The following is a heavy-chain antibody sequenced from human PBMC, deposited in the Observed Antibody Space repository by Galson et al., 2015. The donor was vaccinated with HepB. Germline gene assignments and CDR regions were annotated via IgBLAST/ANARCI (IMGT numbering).Heavy chain of an antibody. D-gene: IGHD3-16*02. CDR2: INPSGGST. CDR3: ARDLGFIYDYVWGSYRSSCNWGY. J-gene: IGHJ4*02. CDR1: GYTFTSYY. V-gene: IGHV1-46*03. Sequence: SVKASCKASGYTFTSYYMHWVRQAPGQGLEWMGIINPSGGSTSYAQKFQGRVTMTRDTSTSTVYMELSSLRSEDTAVYYCARDLGFIYDYVWGSYRSSCNWGYWGQGTLVTVSS.